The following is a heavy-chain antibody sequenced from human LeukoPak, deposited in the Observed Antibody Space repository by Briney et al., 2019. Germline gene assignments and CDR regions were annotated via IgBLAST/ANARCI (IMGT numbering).Heavy chain of an antibody. Sequence: MPGGSLRLSCAASGFTFSSYGMHWVRQPPGKGLEWIGEINHSGSSNYNPSLKSRVTISVDTSKNQFSLKLSSMTAADTAVYYCARQDNTARYFDLWSRGTLVTVSS. CDR1: GFTFSSYG. D-gene: IGHD1-14*01. J-gene: IGHJ2*01. V-gene: IGHV4-34*01. CDR2: INHSGSS. CDR3: ARQDNTARYFDL.